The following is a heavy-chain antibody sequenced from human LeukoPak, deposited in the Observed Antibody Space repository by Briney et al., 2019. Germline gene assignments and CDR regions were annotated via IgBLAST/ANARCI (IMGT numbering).Heavy chain of an antibody. CDR3: ASLTTRSALLDS. D-gene: IGHD1-1*01. CDR2: ISYDGSNK. CDR1: GFTFSSYG. Sequence: QPGRSLRLSCAASGFTFSSYGMHWVRQAPGKGLEWVAVISYDGSNKYYADSVKGRFTISRDNAKNTLYLQMNSLRAEDTAVYYCASLTTRSALLDSWGQGTLVTVSS. V-gene: IGHV3-30*03. J-gene: IGHJ4*02.